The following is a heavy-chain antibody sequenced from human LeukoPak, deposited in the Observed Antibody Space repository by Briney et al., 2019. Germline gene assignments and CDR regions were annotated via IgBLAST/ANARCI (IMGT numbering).Heavy chain of an antibody. CDR2: IIPILGIA. CDR3: ARVSMTTVTTTLHWFDP. D-gene: IGHD4-17*01. J-gene: IGHJ5*02. V-gene: IGHV1-69*04. CDR1: GGTFSSYA. Sequence: SVKVSCKASGGTFSSYAISWVRQAPGQGLEWMGRIIPILGIANYAQKFQGRVTITADESTSTAYMELSSLRSEDTAVYYCARVSMTTVTTTLHWFDPWGQGTLVTVSS.